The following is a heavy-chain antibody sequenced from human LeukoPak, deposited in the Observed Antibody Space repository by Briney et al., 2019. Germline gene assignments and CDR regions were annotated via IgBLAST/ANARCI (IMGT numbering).Heavy chain of an antibody. D-gene: IGHD5-24*01. CDR1: GGSISSSSYY. CDR3: ARHGGGYNSGVVSY. CDR2: IYYSGST. V-gene: IGHV4-39*01. J-gene: IGHJ4*02. Sequence: SETLSLTCTVSGGSISSSSYYWGWIRQPPGKGLEWIGSIYYSGSTYYNPSLKSRVTISVDTSKNQFSLKLSSVTAADTAVYCCARHGGGYNSGVVSYWGQGTLVTVSS.